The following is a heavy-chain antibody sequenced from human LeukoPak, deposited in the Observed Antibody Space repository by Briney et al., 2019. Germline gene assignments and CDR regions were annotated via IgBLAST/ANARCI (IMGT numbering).Heavy chain of an antibody. Sequence: PGGSLRLSCAASGFTFKNYIMSWVRQAQGKGLEWVSGISGSGGNTYYADSVKGRFTISRDNSRNTLYPQMSSLRVEDTAVYYCAKGGAAVVVDDYWGQGTLVTVSS. CDR1: GFTFKNYI. D-gene: IGHD2-15*01. CDR2: ISGSGGNT. V-gene: IGHV3-23*01. J-gene: IGHJ4*02. CDR3: AKGGAAVVVDDY.